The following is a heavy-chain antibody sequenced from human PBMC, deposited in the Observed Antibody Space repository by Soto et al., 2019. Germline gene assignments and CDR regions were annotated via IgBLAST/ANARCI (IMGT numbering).Heavy chain of an antibody. CDR3: ARLNIVVVPAAIGWFDS. Sequence: GESLKISCKGSGYSFTSYWIGWVRQMPGKGLEWMGIIYPGDSDTRYSPSFQGQVTISADKSISTAYLQWSSLKASDTAMYYCARLNIVVVPAAIGWFDSWGQGTLVTVSS. D-gene: IGHD2-2*01. J-gene: IGHJ5*01. CDR1: GYSFTSYW. V-gene: IGHV5-51*01. CDR2: IYPGDSDT.